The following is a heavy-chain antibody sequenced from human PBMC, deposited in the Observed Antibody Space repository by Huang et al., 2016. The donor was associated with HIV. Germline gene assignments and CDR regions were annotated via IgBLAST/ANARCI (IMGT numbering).Heavy chain of an antibody. D-gene: IGHD5-12*01. J-gene: IGHJ4*02. CDR3: ASRGYSGYDIKFDY. CDR2: INLNSGGA. CDR1: GYTFTGYY. Sequence: QVQLVQSGAEVKKPGASVKVSCKASGYTFTGYYMQWVRQAPGQGLEWMGGINLNSGGANYAQKFQGRITMTGDTSISTAYMELGRLTSDDTAVYYCASRGYSGYDIKFDYWGQGTLVTVSS. V-gene: IGHV1-2*02.